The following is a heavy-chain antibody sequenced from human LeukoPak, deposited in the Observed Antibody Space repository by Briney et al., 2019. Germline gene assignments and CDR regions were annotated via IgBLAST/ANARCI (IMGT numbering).Heavy chain of an antibody. CDR2: ISGSGEST. Sequence: PGGSLRLSCEGSGFIFSSYAMTWVRQAPGKGLQWVSSISGSGESTYYADSMKGRFTISRDNSKNTLSLQMNSLRAEDTAVYFCAKGWEFRVVIPAAVSWGQGTPVTVSS. CDR1: GFIFSSYA. J-gene: IGHJ4*02. CDR3: AKGWEFRVVIPAAVS. V-gene: IGHV3-23*01. D-gene: IGHD3-3*01.